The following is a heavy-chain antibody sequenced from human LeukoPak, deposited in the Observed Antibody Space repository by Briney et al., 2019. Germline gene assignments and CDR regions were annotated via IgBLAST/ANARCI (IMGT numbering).Heavy chain of an antibody. CDR1: GYTFAGYY. Sequence: GASVKVSCKASGYTFAGYYMHWVRQAPGQGLEWMGWINPNSGGTNYAQKFQGRVTMTRDTSISTAYMELSRLRSDDTAVYYCAREHLDIVATITPDYWGQGTLVTVSS. D-gene: IGHD5-12*01. CDR2: INPNSGGT. CDR3: AREHLDIVATITPDY. J-gene: IGHJ4*02. V-gene: IGHV1-2*02.